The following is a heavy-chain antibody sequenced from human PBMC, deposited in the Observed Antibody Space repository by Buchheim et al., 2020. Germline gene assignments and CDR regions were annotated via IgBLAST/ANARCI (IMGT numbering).Heavy chain of an antibody. CDR2: ISGSGGST. V-gene: IGHV3-23*01. CDR3: AKGTTVVTLWVSYYYGMDV. D-gene: IGHD4-23*01. J-gene: IGHJ6*02. Sequence: EVQLLESGGGLVQPGGSLRLSCAASGFTFSSYAMSWVRQAPGKGLEWVAAISGSGGSTYYADSVKGRLTISRDRAKKTLYLQMNSLRAEDTAVYYCAKGTTVVTLWVSYYYGMDVWGQGTT. CDR1: GFTFSSYA.